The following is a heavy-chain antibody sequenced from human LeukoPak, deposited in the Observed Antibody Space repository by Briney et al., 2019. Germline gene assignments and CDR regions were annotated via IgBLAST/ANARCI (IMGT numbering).Heavy chain of an antibody. D-gene: IGHD3-3*01. J-gene: IGHJ5*01. Sequence: PSETLSLTCTVSGGSISSYYWSWIRQPPGKGLEWIGYIYYSGSTNYNPSLKSRVTISVDTSKNQFSLKLSSVTAADTAVYYCARGAQGWSGLNWFDSWGQGTLVTVSS. CDR3: ARGAQGWSGLNWFDS. CDR1: GGSISSYY. CDR2: IYYSGST. V-gene: IGHV4-59*01.